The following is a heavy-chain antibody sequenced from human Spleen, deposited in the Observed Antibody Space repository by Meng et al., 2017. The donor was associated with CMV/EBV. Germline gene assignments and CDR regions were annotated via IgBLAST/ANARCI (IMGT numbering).Heavy chain of an antibody. CDR1: GHTLTELS. D-gene: IGHD2-21*01. V-gene: IGHV1-24*01. Sequence: ASVKVSCTVFGHTLTELSMHWVRQAPGKGLEWMGGFDPEDGETIYAQKLQGRVTMTEDTSTDTVYMELSSLRFEDTAVYYCATGGFLRWGTGLDVWGQGTTVTVSS. CDR2: FDPEDGET. CDR3: ATGGFLRWGTGLDV. J-gene: IGHJ6*02.